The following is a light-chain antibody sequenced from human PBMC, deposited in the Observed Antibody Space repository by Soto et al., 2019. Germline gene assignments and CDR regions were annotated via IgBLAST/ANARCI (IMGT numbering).Light chain of an antibody. CDR3: QQRSDWPPT. CDR2: DAS. V-gene: IGKV3-11*01. CDR1: RSLRNY. Sequence: ENVLTQSPATLSLSPGDTATLSCRATRSLRNYLAWYQQKLGQAPRLLIYDASKGATGIPARFSGSGSGTDFTLTISSLEPEDFAVYFCQQRSDWPPTFGQGTRLEIK. J-gene: IGKJ5*01.